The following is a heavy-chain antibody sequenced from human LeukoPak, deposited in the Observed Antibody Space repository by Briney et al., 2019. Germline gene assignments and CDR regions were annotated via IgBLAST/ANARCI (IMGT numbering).Heavy chain of an antibody. V-gene: IGHV3-21*01. CDR3: ARLLGRPIYGDSIDY. J-gene: IGHJ4*02. CDR1: GFTFTSYS. D-gene: IGHD4-17*01. Sequence: GGSLRLSCTASGFTFTSYSMNWVRQAPGQGLEWVSRINPNSSYTYYADSVQGRFTISRDTANNSVYLQMNSLRAEDTAVYYCARLLGRPIYGDSIDYWGQGTLVTVSS. CDR2: INPNSSYT.